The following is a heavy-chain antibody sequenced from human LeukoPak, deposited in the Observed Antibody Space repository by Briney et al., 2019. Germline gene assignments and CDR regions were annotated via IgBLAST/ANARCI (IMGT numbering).Heavy chain of an antibody. CDR2: ISGSGGST. J-gene: IGHJ4*02. V-gene: IGHV3-23*01. D-gene: IGHD2-2*01. CDR1: EFTFSSYA. CDR3: AKEGPFVVVPAAPYFDY. Sequence: GGSLRLSCAASEFTFSSYAMSWVRQAPGKGLEWVSVISGSGGSTYYADSVKGRFTISRDNSKNTLFLQMNSLRAEDTAVYYCAKEGPFVVVPAAPYFDYWGQGTLVTVSS.